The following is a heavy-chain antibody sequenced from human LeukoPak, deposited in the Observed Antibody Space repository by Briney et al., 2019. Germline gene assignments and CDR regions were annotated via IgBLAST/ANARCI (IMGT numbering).Heavy chain of an antibody. V-gene: IGHV3-30*02. J-gene: IGHJ4*02. CDR1: VFTFSTYA. CDR3: AKVPRRNYYDSSGYLDY. D-gene: IGHD3-22*01. CDR2: MQDDGS. Sequence: GGSLRLSCAASVFTFSTYAMYWVRQAPGKGLEWVAFMQDDGSNADSVKGRFTISRDNSKNTVHLQMNSLRAEDTAVYYCAKVPRRNYYDSSGYLDYWGQGTLVTVSS.